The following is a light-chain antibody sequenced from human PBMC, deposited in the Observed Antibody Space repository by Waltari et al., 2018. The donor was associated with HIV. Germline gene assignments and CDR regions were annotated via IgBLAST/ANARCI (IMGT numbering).Light chain of an antibody. CDR1: ALPNKF. Sequence: SYELTQPPSVSASPGQTARITCPGDALPNKFAYWYQQKSGQAPVLVIYEDNKQPSGIAQKFSGYSSGTMETLTISGSQVADDADYYCYTTDNSGTHNLVFCGGTKLTVL. CDR3: YTTDNSGTHNLV. CDR2: EDN. J-gene: IGLJ2*01. V-gene: IGLV3-10*01.